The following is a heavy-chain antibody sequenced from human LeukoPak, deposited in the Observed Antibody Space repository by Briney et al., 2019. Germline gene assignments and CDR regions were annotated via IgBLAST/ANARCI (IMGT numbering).Heavy chain of an antibody. CDR2: FDPEDGET. D-gene: IGHD3-10*01. CDR3: ATWVREGPTMVRGVMDYYYMDV. CDR1: GYTLTELS. Sequence: ASVKVSCKVSGYTLTELSMHWVRQAPGKGLEWMGGFDPEDGETIYAQKFQGRVTMTEDTSTDTAYMELSSLRSEDTAVYYCATWVREGPTMVRGVMDYYYMDVWGKRTTVTVSS. J-gene: IGHJ6*03. V-gene: IGHV1-24*01.